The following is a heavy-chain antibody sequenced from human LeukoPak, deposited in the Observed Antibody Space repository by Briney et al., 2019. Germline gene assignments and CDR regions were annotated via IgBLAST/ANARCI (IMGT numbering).Heavy chain of an antibody. D-gene: IGHD5-12*01. J-gene: IGHJ4*02. CDR1: GYTFTSYY. V-gene: IGHV1-46*01. CDR3: ARGMGSGYSGRAPGPVDY. Sequence: GASVKVSCKASGYTFTSYYMHWVRQAPGQGLEWMGIINPSGGSTSYAQKFQGRVTMTRDTSTSTVYMELSSLRSEDTAVYYCARGMGSGYSGRAPGPVDYWGQGTLVTVSS. CDR2: INPSGGST.